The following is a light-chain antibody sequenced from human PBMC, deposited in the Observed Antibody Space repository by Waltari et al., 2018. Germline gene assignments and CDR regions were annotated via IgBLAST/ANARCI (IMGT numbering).Light chain of an antibody. CDR1: SSDLGSYNY. J-gene: IGLJ1*01. CDR3: SSCTTSNTVV. Sequence: QSALTQPASVSGSPGQSIAISCTGTSSDLGSYNYVSWSQQHPGNAPTLMIYAVSTRPSGVADRFSGSTSGNPASLTISVLQAEDEADYYCSSCTTSNTVVFGTGTKVTVL. CDR2: AVS. V-gene: IGLV2-14*01.